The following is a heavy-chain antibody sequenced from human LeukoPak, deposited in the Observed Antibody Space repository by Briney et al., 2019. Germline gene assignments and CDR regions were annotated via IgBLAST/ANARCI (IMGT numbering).Heavy chain of an antibody. V-gene: IGHV4-39*07. Sequence: SETLSLTCTVSGGSISSSSYHWGWIRQPPGKGLEWIGSIYYSGSTYYNPSLKSRVTMSVDTSKNQFSLRLISVTASDTAVYFCAGAPNRHFFDYWGHGTLVAVSS. CDR3: AGAPNRHFFDY. CDR2: IYYSGST. J-gene: IGHJ4*01. CDR1: GGSISSSSYH.